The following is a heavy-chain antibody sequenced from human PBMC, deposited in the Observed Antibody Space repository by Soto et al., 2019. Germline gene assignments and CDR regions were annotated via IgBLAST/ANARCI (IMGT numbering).Heavy chain of an antibody. V-gene: IGHV3-74*01. J-gene: IGHJ4*02. D-gene: IGHD6-6*01. Sequence: EVQLVESGGGLVQRGGSLRLSCAASGFTFRKYWMHWVRQAPGKGLVWVSRINNDGSSTIYADSVKGRFTISRDNAKNTLYLHMNSLRAEDTAVYFCARDGSAGSSSPGYYFDYGGQGTLVTVSS. CDR2: INNDGSST. CDR1: GFTFRKYW. CDR3: ARDGSAGSSSPGYYFDY.